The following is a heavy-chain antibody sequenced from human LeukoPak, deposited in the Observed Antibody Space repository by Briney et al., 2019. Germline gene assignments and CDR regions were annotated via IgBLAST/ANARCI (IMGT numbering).Heavy chain of an antibody. CDR1: GFTFTSYA. J-gene: IGHJ4*02. CDR2: ISGSGGST. CDR3: AKDGGDYFDY. Sequence: GASLRISCAASGFTFTSYAMSGVRQAPGKGLEWVSVISGSGGSTYYADSVKGRFTISRDNSKNTLYLQMNSLRAEDTAVYYCAKDGGDYFDYWGQGTLVTVSS. V-gene: IGHV3-23*01. D-gene: IGHD4-17*01.